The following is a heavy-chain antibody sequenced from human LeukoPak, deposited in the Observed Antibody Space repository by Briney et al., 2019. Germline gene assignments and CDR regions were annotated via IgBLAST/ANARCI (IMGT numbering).Heavy chain of an antibody. Sequence: GGSLRLSCAASGFTFGNYWMTWVRQAPGKGLEWLAHIKEDGSETAYVDPVRGRFTISRDNSKNTLYLQMNSLRAEDTAVYYCAKWATVTTPAPFDYWGQGTLVTVSS. CDR3: AKWATVTTPAPFDY. CDR1: GFTFGNYW. CDR2: IKEDGSET. J-gene: IGHJ4*02. V-gene: IGHV3-7*03. D-gene: IGHD4-17*01.